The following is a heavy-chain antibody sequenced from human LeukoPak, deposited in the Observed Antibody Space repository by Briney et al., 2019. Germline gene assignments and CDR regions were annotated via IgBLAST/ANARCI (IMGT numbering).Heavy chain of an antibody. V-gene: IGHV4-59*01. CDR1: GGSISSYY. CDR2: IYYSGST. D-gene: IGHD6-19*01. CDR3: ARDMYSSGWYAFDI. Sequence: SETLSLTCTVSGGSISSYYWSWIRQPPGKGLEWIGYIYYSGSTNYNPSLKSRVTISVDTSKNQFSLKLSSVTAADTAVYYCARDMYSSGWYAFDIWGQGTMVTVSS. J-gene: IGHJ3*02.